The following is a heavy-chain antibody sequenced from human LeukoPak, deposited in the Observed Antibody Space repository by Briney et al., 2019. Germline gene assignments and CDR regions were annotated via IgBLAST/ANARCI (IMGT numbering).Heavy chain of an antibody. CDR2: INHSGST. D-gene: IGHD1-26*01. V-gene: IGHV4-34*01. CDR1: GGSFSGYY. CDR3: ARESYLRAFDI. J-gene: IGHJ3*02. Sequence: SETLSLTCAVYGGSFSGYYWSWIRQPPGKGLEWIGEINHSGSTNYNPSLKSRVTISVDTSKNQFSLKLSSVTAADTAVYYCARESYLRAFDIWGQGTMVTVSS.